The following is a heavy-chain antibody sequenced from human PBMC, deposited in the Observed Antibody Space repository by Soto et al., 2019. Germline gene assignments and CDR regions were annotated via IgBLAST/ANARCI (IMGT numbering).Heavy chain of an antibody. V-gene: IGHV4-39*01. CDR2: IFCSGST. D-gene: IGHD3-9*01. CDR3: ARHFRYDITGP. J-gene: IGHJ5*02. CDR1: GDSISSSSYY. Sequence: QLLLQESGPGLVKSSETLSLTCIFSGDSISSSSYYWGWIRQPPGKWLEWIGSIFCSGSTYYNPSLKSRITISVDTSTNQFYLKLSAVTAADTAVYYCARHFRYDITGPWGQGTLVTV.